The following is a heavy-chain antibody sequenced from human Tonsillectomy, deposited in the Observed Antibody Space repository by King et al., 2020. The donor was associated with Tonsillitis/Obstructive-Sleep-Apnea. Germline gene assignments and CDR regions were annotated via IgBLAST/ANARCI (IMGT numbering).Heavy chain of an antibody. CDR1: GFTVSNNY. CDR3: ARGACSSTSCYSYYYYYMDV. D-gene: IGHD2-2*01. J-gene: IGHJ6*03. Sequence: VKLVESGGGLIQPGGSLRLSCAASGFTVSNNYMSWVRQAPGKGLEWVSVIYSGGSTYYADSVKGRFTISRDISKNTLYLQMNSLRAEDTAVYYCARGACSSTSCYSYYYYYMDVWGKGTTVTVSS. CDR2: IYSGGST. V-gene: IGHV3-53*01.